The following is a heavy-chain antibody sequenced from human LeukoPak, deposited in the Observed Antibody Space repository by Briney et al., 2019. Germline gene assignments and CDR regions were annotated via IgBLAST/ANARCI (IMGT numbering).Heavy chain of an antibody. V-gene: IGHV4-59*01. CDR3: ARGIRYYDFWSGQGYYYYYMDV. CDR2: IYYSGST. J-gene: IGHJ6*03. D-gene: IGHD3-3*01. Sequence: KPSETLSLTCTVSGGSISSYYWSWIRQPPGKGLEWIGYIYYSGSTNYNPSLKSRVTISVDTSKNQFSLKLSSVTAADTAVYYCARGIRYYDFWSGQGYYYYYMDVWGKGTTVTVPS. CDR1: GGSISSYY.